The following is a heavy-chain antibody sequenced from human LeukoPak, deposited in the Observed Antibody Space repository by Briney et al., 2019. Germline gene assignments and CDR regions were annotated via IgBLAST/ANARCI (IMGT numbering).Heavy chain of an antibody. Sequence: ASVKVSCKASGYTSTRYDIKWVRQATGQRLEWMGWMNPNSGNTGYAQKCQGKGTMTRNTSISTAYMELSSLRSEDTAVYYCARGRSSTSSISRPAKKYYFDYWGQGTLVTVSS. V-gene: IGHV1-8*01. CDR1: GYTSTRYD. CDR3: ARGRSSTSSISRPAKKYYFDY. CDR2: MNPNSGNT. J-gene: IGHJ4*02. D-gene: IGHD2-2*01.